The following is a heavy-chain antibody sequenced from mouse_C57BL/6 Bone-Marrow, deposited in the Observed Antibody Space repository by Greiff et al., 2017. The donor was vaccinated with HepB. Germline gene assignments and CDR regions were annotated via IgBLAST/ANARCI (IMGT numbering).Heavy chain of an antibody. CDR2: ISSGSSTI. V-gene: IGHV5-17*01. CDR1: GFTFSDYG. CDR3: ARHAMDY. J-gene: IGHJ4*01. Sequence: VQLKESGGGLVKPGGSLKLSCAASGFTFSDYGMHWVRQAPEKGLEWVAYISSGSSTIYYADTVKGRFTISRDNAKNTLFLQMTSLRSEDTAMYYCARHAMDYWGQGTSDTVSS.